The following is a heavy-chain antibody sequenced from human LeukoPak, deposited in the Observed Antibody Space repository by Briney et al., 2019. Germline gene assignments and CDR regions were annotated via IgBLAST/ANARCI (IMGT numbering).Heavy chain of an antibody. J-gene: IGHJ4*02. CDR2: IYSGGST. V-gene: IGHV3-66*01. CDR3: ARGPLSSLLYYFDY. D-gene: IGHD2-2*01. Sequence: GGSLRLSCAASGFTVSSNYMSWVRQAPGKGLEWVSVIYSGGSTYYADSVKGRFTISRDNSKNTLYLQMNSLRAEDTAVYYCARGPLSSLLYYFDYWGQGTLVTVSS. CDR1: GFTVSSNY.